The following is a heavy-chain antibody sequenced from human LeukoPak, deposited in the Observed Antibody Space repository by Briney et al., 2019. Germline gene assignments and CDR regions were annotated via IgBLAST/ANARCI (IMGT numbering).Heavy chain of an antibody. Sequence: GGSLRLSCAASGFTFSSYSMNWVRQAPGKGLEWVSYISSSGSTIYYADSVKGRFTISRDNAKNSLYLQMNSLRAEDTAVYYCARESLGYDDAFDIWGQGTMVTVSS. CDR3: ARESLGYDDAFDI. CDR1: GFTFSSYS. J-gene: IGHJ3*02. D-gene: IGHD3-3*01. CDR2: ISSSGSTI. V-gene: IGHV3-48*04.